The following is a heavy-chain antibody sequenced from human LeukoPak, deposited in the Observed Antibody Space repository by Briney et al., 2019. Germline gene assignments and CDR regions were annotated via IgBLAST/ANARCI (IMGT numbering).Heavy chain of an antibody. CDR3: ARASWVSSTDAVR. J-gene: IGHJ4*02. V-gene: IGHV3-23*01. D-gene: IGHD3-16*01. CDR1: GLSFSTFA. CDR2: IRGSGET. Sequence: PGGSLRLSCAASGLSFSTFAMSWVRQGPARELEWVSSIRGSGETFYADSVKGRFTLSSDSSRNTVYLQLNNLRVEDTAIYYCARASWVSSTDAVRWGQGTLVIVSS.